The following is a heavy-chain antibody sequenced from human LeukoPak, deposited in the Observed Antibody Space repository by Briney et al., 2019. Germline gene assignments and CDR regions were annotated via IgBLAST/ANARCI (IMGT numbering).Heavy chain of an antibody. CDR1: GGSISSSNW. D-gene: IGHD6-13*01. Sequence: SGTLSLTCAVSGGSISSSNWWSWVRQPPGKGLEWIGEIYHSGSTNYNPSLKSRVTISVDKSKNQFSLKLSSVTAADTAVYYCARDPIAAASRYNWFDPWGQGTLVTVSS. CDR3: ARDPIAAASRYNWFDP. V-gene: IGHV4-4*02. CDR2: IYHSGST. J-gene: IGHJ5*02.